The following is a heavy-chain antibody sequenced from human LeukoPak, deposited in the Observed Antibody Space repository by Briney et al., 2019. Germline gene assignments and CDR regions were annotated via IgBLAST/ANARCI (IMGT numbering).Heavy chain of an antibody. Sequence: ASVKVSCKASGYIFTSYGISWVRQAPGQGLEWMGWISSYNGNTNYAQKLQGRVTMTSDTSTTTAYMEVRSLRSDDTAVYYCARAEWLRPQGYFDYWGQGTLVTVSS. CDR1: GYIFTSYG. V-gene: IGHV1-18*01. CDR2: ISSYNGNT. D-gene: IGHD5-12*01. J-gene: IGHJ4*02. CDR3: ARAEWLRPQGYFDY.